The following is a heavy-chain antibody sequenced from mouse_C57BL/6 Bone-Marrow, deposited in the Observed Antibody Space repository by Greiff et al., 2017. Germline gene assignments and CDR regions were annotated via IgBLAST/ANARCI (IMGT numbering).Heavy chain of an antibody. Sequence: VQLQQSGPELVKPGASVKISCKASGYAFSSSWLNWVKQRPGKGLEWIGRIYPGDGDTNYNGKFKGKATLTADKSSSTAYMQLSSLTSEDSAVYFCARREPDYWGQGTTLTVSS. V-gene: IGHV1-82*01. CDR1: GYAFSSSW. J-gene: IGHJ2*01. CDR2: IYPGDGDT. CDR3: ARREPDY.